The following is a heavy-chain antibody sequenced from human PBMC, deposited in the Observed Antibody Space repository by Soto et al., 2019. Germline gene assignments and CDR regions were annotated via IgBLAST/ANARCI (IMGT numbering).Heavy chain of an antibody. CDR1: GFTVSSNY. CDR3: ARGYCSGGSCYPGGLYYFDY. Sequence: PGGSLRLSCAASGFTVSSNYMSWVRQAPGKGLEWVSVIYSGGSTYYADSVKGRFTISRHNSKNTLYLQMNSLRAEDTAVYYCARGYCSGGSCYPGGLYYFDYWGQGTLVTVSS. J-gene: IGHJ4*02. V-gene: IGHV3-53*04. CDR2: IYSGGST. D-gene: IGHD2-15*01.